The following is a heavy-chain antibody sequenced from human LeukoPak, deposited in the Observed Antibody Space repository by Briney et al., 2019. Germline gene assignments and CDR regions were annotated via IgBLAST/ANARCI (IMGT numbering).Heavy chain of an antibody. CDR1: GFTFSSYA. V-gene: IGHV3-23*01. CDR3: AGRVGAIDY. D-gene: IGHD1-26*01. CDR2: ISGSGGST. Sequence: GGSLRLSCAASGFTFSSYAMSWVRQAPGKGLEWVSVISGSGGSTYYADFVKGRFTISRDNSKNTVYLQMNSLRAEDTAVYYCAGRVGAIDYWGQGTLVTVSS. J-gene: IGHJ4*02.